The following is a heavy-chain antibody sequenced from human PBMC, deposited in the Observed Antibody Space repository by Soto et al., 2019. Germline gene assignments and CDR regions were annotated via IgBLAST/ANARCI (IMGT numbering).Heavy chain of an antibody. D-gene: IGHD2-15*01. CDR3: ARDDVLCDGGRCYGVPFDV. Sequence: PGGSLSLSCAASGFTVSSKYMSWVRQAPGKGLEWVSLIQSGGPTYYADSVKGRFTISRDTSENTLHLQMDSLRAEDTAVYYCARDDVLCDGGRCYGVPFDVRGKGTTVTVSS. CDR1: GFTVSSKY. CDR2: IQSGGPT. V-gene: IGHV3-66*01. J-gene: IGHJ6*04.